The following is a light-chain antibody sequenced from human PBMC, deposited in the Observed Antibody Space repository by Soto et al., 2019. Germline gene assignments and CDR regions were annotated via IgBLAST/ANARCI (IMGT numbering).Light chain of an antibody. J-gene: IGLJ1*01. V-gene: IGLV2-23*02. Sequence: QSALTQPASVSGSPGQSITISCTGTSGDVGSYNLVSWYQQHPGKAPKLMIYEVSKRPSGVFNRFSGSKSGNTASLTISGLQAEDEADHYCCSYAGSSTFVFGTGTKVTVL. CDR2: EVS. CDR1: SGDVGSYNL. CDR3: CSYAGSSTFV.